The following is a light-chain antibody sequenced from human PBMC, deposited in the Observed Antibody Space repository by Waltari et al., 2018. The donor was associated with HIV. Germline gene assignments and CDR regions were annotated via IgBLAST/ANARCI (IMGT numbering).Light chain of an antibody. CDR3: QQYNDWLALT. J-gene: IGKJ4*01. V-gene: IGKV3-15*01. Sequence: ILMTQSPATVSVSPGGRVTLSCTASHSIFNNVAWYQQRRGQAPRLVIYGASTRVTGVPDRFSGSGSGTEFTLTISSVQSEDFALYFCQQYNDWLALTFGGGTKVEV. CDR1: HSIFNN. CDR2: GAS.